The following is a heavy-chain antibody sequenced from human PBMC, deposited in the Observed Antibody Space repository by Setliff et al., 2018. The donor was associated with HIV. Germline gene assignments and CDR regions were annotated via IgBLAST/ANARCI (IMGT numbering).Heavy chain of an antibody. Sequence: SETLSLTCNVSGGSISGYYWSWIRQSPGKGLEWIGYIYYSGSTNYNPSLKSRVTMSVDTSKNQFSLRLTSVSAADTALYYCAGSMGATKGSWFEPWGQGTLVTVSS. CDR3: AGSMGATKGSWFEP. V-gene: IGHV4-59*12. D-gene: IGHD1-26*01. J-gene: IGHJ5*02. CDR2: IYYSGST. CDR1: GGSISGYY.